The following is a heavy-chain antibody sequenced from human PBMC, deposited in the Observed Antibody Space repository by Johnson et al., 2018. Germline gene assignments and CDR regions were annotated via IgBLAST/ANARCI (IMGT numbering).Heavy chain of an antibody. D-gene: IGHD1-7*01. J-gene: IGHJ3*02. CDR3: AREELFRAFDI. CDR1: GYTFTSYD. CDR2: MNPNSGNT. V-gene: IGHV1-8*01. Sequence: QVQLVQSGAEVKKPGASVHVSCKASGYTFTSYDINWVRQATGQGLEWMGWMNPNSGNTGSAQKFQVRVTLTADESTSTAYMELSSLRSEDTAVYYCAREELFRAFDIWGQGTMVTVSS.